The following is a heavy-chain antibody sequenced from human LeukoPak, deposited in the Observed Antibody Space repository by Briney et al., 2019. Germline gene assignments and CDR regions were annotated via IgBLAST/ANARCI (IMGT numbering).Heavy chain of an antibody. J-gene: IGHJ4*02. Sequence: GGSLRLSCAASGFTFRSYDMNWVRQAPGKGLEWVSAISGRGGSTYYADSVKGRFTIYRDNSKNTLYLQTNGLRAEDTDVYYCAKGGWFDYWGQGTLVTVSS. D-gene: IGHD6-19*01. V-gene: IGHV3-23*01. CDR2: ISGRGGST. CDR3: AKGGWFDY. CDR1: GFTFRSYD.